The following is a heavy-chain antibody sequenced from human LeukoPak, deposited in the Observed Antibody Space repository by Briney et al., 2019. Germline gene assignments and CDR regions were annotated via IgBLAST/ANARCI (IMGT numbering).Heavy chain of an antibody. Sequence: ASVKVSCKASGYTFTSYDINWVRQATGQGLEWMGWMNPNSGNTGYAQKFQGRVTMTRNTSISTAYMELSSLRSEDTAVYYCARGDYYDSSGYKSPPVDYWGQGTLVTVSS. V-gene: IGHV1-8*01. CDR3: ARGDYYDSSGYKSPPVDY. CDR2: MNPNSGNT. J-gene: IGHJ4*02. CDR1: GYTFTSYD. D-gene: IGHD3-22*01.